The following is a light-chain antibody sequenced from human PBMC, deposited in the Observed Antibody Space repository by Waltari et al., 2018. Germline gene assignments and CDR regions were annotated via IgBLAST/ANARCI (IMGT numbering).Light chain of an antibody. CDR1: QRVTRV. V-gene: IGKV3-20*01. J-gene: IGKJ1*01. CDR2: GSS. CDR3: QHYLRLLVT. Sequence: RVSQRVTRVLACYQHKRGQAPTLRFYGSSSRATGIPDRFSSSGAGTDFSLTISRLDPDDFAVYYCQHYLRLLVTFGQGPTVEI.